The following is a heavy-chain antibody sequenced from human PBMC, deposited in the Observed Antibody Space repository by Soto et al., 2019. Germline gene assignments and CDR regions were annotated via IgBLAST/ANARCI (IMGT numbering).Heavy chain of an antibody. V-gene: IGHV3-23*01. CDR3: AKLGSSSWSPHYYFDY. Sequence: PGGSLRLSCAASGFTFNNYAMGWVRQDPGKGLEWVSAITDSGDDTYYIDSVKGRFTISRDNSKSTLYLQMNSLRAEDTAIYYCAKLGSSSWSPHYYFDYWGQGTLVTVSS. D-gene: IGHD2-2*01. CDR1: GFTFNNYA. CDR2: ITDSGDDT. J-gene: IGHJ4*02.